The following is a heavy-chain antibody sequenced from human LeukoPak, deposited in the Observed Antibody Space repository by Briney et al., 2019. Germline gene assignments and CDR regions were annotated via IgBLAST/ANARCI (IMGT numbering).Heavy chain of an antibody. Sequence: GGSLRLSCAASGFTFSSYAMSWVRQAPGKGLEWVSAISGSGGSTYYADSVKGRFTISRDNSKNTLYLQMNSLSAEDTAVYYCAKSDFIVVVPAAMYYWGQGTLVTVSS. V-gene: IGHV3-23*01. CDR2: ISGSGGST. CDR3: AKSDFIVVVPAAMYY. J-gene: IGHJ4*02. CDR1: GFTFSSYA. D-gene: IGHD2-2*01.